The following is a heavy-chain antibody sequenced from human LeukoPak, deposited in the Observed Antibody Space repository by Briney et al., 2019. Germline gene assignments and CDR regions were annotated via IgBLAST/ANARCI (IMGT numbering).Heavy chain of an antibody. Sequence: PSETLSLTCTVSGGSISSSSYYWGWLRQPPGKGLEWIGSIYYSGSTYYNPSLKSRVTISVDTSKNQFSLKLSSVTAADTAVYYCARSEPYYYDSSGYYSKFDYWGQGTLVTVSS. CDR2: IYYSGST. V-gene: IGHV4-39*01. CDR1: GGSISSSSYY. D-gene: IGHD3-22*01. J-gene: IGHJ4*02. CDR3: ARSEPYYYDSSGYYSKFDY.